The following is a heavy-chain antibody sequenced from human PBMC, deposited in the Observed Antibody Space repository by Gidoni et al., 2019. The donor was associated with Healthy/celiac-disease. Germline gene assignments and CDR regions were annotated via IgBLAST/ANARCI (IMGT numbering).Heavy chain of an antibody. V-gene: IGHV1-18*01. CDR1: GYTFTSYG. Sequence: QVQLVQSGAEVKKPGASVTVSCKASGYTFTSYGISWVRQAPGQGLEWMGWISAYNGNTNYAQKLQGRVTMTTDTSTSTAYMELRSLRSDDTAVYYCARDTPHSSRSPSPRPRCDYWGQGTLVTVSS. CDR3: ARDTPHSSRSPSPRPRCDY. CDR2: ISAYNGNT. D-gene: IGHD6-6*01. J-gene: IGHJ4*02.